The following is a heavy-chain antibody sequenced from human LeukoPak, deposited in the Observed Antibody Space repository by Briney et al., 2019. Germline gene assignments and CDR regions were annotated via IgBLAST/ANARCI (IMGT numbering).Heavy chain of an antibody. D-gene: IGHD1-26*01. J-gene: IGHJ5*02. CDR3: ARGSYGWFDP. V-gene: IGHV4-61*08. CDR1: GGSISSGGYY. CDR2: IYHSGTS. Sequence: SQTLSLTCTVSGGSISSGGYYWTWIRQPPGKGLEWIGFIYHSGTSSYNPSLKSRLTMSVDTSKNQVSLKLNSVTAADTAIYYCARGSYGWFDPWGQGTLVTVSS.